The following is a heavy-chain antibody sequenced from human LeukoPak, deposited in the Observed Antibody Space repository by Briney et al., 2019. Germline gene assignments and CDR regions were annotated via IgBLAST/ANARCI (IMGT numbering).Heavy chain of an antibody. Sequence: PGRSLRLSCAASGFTFSSYAMHWVRQAPEKGLEWVANINQDGSEKYYVDSVKGRFTISRDNAKNSLYLQTNSLRAEDTAVYYCARALGAYASFWGQGTLVTVSS. J-gene: IGHJ4*02. CDR1: GFTFSSYA. D-gene: IGHD5-12*01. CDR3: ARALGAYASF. V-gene: IGHV3-7*03. CDR2: INQDGSEK.